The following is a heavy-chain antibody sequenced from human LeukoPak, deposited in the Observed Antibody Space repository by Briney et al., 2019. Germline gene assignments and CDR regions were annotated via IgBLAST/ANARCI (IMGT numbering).Heavy chain of an antibody. Sequence: GGSLRLSCAASGFTFSSYSMNWVRQAPGKGLEWVSYISSSSSTIYYADSMKGRSTISRDNAKNSLYLQMNSLRAEDTAVYYCARATGGYSYGYDYWGQGTLVTVSS. CDR1: GFTFSSYS. CDR2: ISSSSSTI. V-gene: IGHV3-48*01. CDR3: ARATGGYSYGYDY. D-gene: IGHD5-18*01. J-gene: IGHJ4*02.